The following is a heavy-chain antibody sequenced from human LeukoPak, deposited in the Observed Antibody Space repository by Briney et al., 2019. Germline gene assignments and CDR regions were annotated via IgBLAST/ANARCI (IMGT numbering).Heavy chain of an antibody. CDR3: ARVSYSGSYYEDY. V-gene: IGHV3-7*01. Sequence: GGSLRLSCAASGFTFSSYWMSWVRQAPGKGLEWVANIKQDGSEKYYVDSVKGRFTISRDNAKNSLYLQMNSLRAEDTAVYYCARVSYSGSYYEDYWGQGTLVTVSS. CDR2: IKQDGSEK. CDR1: GFTFSSYW. D-gene: IGHD1-26*01. J-gene: IGHJ4*02.